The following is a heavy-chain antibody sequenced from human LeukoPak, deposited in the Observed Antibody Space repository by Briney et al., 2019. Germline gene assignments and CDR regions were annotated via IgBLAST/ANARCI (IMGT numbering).Heavy chain of an antibody. CDR2: ISSSSSHT. J-gene: IGHJ4*02. Sequence: GGSLRLSCAASGFTFSDYYMSWIRQAPGKGLEWVSYISSSSSHTKYAASVKGRFTISRDNAKKTTYLQMNSLRAADTAVYYCAGVVRSGGSCFADYWGQGTLVTVSS. V-gene: IGHV3-11*06. CDR1: GFTFSDYY. D-gene: IGHD2-15*01. CDR3: AGVVRSGGSCFADY.